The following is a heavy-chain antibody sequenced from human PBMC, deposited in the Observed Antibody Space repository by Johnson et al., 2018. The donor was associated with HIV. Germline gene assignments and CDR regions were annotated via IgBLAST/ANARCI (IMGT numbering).Heavy chain of an antibody. D-gene: IGHD1-26*01. V-gene: IGHV3-23*05. Sequence: VQLVESGGGLVQPGGSLRLSCAASGFTFSSYAMSWVRQAPGKGLEWVSLIYSSGTTDYADSVQGRFTISRDNSKNTLYLQMNSLKTEDTALYYCTAHYRNAFDIWGQGTMVTVSS. J-gene: IGHJ3*02. CDR1: GFTFSSYA. CDR3: TAHYRNAFDI. CDR2: IYSSGTT.